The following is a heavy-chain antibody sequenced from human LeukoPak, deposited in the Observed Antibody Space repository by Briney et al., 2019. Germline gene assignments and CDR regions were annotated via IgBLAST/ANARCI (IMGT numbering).Heavy chain of an antibody. CDR2: INSDGSST. V-gene: IGHV3-74*01. D-gene: IGHD6-19*01. Sequence: PGGSLRLSCAASGFTFSSYWMHWVRQAPGKGLVWVSRINSDGSSTSYADSVKGRFTISRDNAKNTLYLQMNSLRAEDTAIYYCAREGGNGWYSGWFDPWGQGTLVTVSS. CDR1: GFTFSSYW. J-gene: IGHJ5*02. CDR3: AREGGNGWYSGWFDP.